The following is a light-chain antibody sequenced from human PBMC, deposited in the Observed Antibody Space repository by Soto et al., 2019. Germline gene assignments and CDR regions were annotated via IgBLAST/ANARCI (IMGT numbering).Light chain of an antibody. J-gene: IGLJ2*01. Sequence: QPVLTQSPSASASLGASVKLTCTLSSGHSSYAIAWHQQQPEKGPRYLMKLNSDGSHSKGDGIPDRFSGSSSGAERYLPISSLQSEDEADYYCQTWGTGIAVFGGGTKLNVL. CDR3: QTWGTGIAV. CDR2: LNSDGSH. CDR1: SGHSSYA. V-gene: IGLV4-69*01.